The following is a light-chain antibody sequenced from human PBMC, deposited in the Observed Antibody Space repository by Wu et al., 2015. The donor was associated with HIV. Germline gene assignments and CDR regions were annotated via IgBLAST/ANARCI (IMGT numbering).Light chain of an antibody. Sequence: EIVLTQSPGTLSLSPGERATLSCRASQSISGTYLAWYQQKPGQAPRLLIYGASSRATGIPDRFSGSGSGTDFTLTISRLEPEDFAVYYCQQYASSSYTFGQGTKLEIK. CDR3: QQYASSSYT. CDR1: QSISGTY. J-gene: IGKJ2*01. CDR2: GAS. V-gene: IGKV3-20*01.